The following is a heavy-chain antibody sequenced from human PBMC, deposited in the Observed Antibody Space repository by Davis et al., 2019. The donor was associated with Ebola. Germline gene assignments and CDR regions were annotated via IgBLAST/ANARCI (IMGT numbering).Heavy chain of an antibody. V-gene: IGHV3-7*03. CDR3: ASLSIVARSYWYFDL. Sequence: GESLKISCAASGFTFSDYYMSWVRQAPGKGLEWVANIKADGSEKYYVDSLKGRFTISRDNAKNSLNLQMNSLRAEDTAVYYCASLSIVARSYWYFDLWGRGTLVIVSS. CDR1: GFTFSDYY. J-gene: IGHJ2*01. D-gene: IGHD3-22*01. CDR2: IKADGSEK.